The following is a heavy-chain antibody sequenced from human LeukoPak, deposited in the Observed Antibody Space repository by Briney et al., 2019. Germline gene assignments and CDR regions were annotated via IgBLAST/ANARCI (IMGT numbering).Heavy chain of an antibody. V-gene: IGHV4-39*01. J-gene: IGHJ4*02. CDR1: GGSISSSSYY. CDR3: ARRGKDEGLDY. CDR2: IYYSGST. D-gene: IGHD5-24*01. Sequence: SETLSLTCTVSGGSISSSSYYWGWIRQPPGKGLEWIGSIYYSGSTYYNPSLKSRVTISVDTSKNQFSLKLSAVTAADTAVYYCARRGKDEGLDYWGQGTLVTVSS.